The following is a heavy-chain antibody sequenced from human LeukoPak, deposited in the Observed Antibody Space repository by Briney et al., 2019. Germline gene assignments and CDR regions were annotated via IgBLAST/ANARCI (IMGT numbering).Heavy chain of an antibody. J-gene: IGHJ4*02. Sequence: ASVKVSCKASGYTFTSYYMHWVRQAPGQGLEWMGIINPSGGSTSYAQTFQGRVTMTRDTSTSTVYMELSSMRSEDTAAYYCARDLYGSGSYYSVKAGYFDYWDQGTLVIVSS. CDR3: ARDLYGSGSYYSVKAGYFDY. V-gene: IGHV1-46*01. CDR1: GYTFTSYY. CDR2: INPSGGST. D-gene: IGHD3-10*01.